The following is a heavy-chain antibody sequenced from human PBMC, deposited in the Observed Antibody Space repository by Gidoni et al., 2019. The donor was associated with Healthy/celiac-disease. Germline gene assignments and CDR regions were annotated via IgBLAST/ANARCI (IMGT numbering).Heavy chain of an antibody. D-gene: IGHD4-17*01. V-gene: IGHV3-30*04. CDR3: ARDLETVTTQNTPTGPFDY. CDR1: GFTFSSYA. J-gene: IGHJ4*02. Sequence: QVQLVESGGGVVQPGRSLSLSCAASGFTFSSYAMHWGRQAPGKGLEGVAVISYDGSNKYYADSGKGRFTISRDNSKNTLYLQMNSLRAEDTAVYYCARDLETVTTQNTPTGPFDYWGQGTLVTVSS. CDR2: ISYDGSNK.